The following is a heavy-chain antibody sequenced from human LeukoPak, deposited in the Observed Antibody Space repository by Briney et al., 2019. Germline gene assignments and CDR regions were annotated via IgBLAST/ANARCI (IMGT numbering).Heavy chain of an antibody. J-gene: IGHJ3*02. D-gene: IGHD3-3*01. Sequence: SETLSLTCAVSGYSISSSNYWAWIRQPPGKGLEWIGHIYYSGSIYYNPSLKSRVTMSVDTSKNQFSLKLSSVTAADTAVYYCARLRGRGYDFWSGYPTPDAFDIWGQGTMVTVSS. V-gene: IGHV4-28*05. CDR2: IYYSGSI. CDR1: GYSISSSNY. CDR3: ARLRGRGYDFWSGYPTPDAFDI.